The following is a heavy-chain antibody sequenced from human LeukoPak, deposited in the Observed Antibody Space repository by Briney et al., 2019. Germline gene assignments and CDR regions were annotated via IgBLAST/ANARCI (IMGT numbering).Heavy chain of an antibody. V-gene: IGHV3-7*05. CDR2: IKEDGSHI. J-gene: IGHJ4*02. Sequence: PGGSLRLSCAASGFTFTSYSMTWVRQAPGRGLEWVARIKEDGSHIYYVDSVKGRFTISRDNAKKSLYLQMNSLRAEDTAVYYCAREWCYLDHWGRGTLVTVSS. CDR3: AREWCYLDH. D-gene: IGHD4/OR15-4a*01. CDR1: GFTFTSYS.